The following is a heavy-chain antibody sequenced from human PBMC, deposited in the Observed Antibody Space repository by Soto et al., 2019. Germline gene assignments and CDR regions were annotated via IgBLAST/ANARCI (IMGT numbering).Heavy chain of an antibody. Sequence: ASVKVSCKASGYTFTSYGISWVRQAPGQGLEWMGWISAYNGNTNYAQKLQGRVTMTTDTSTSTAYMELRSLRSDDRAVYYCARDSPPPGSGYYRHHHYYMDVWGKGTTVTVSS. CDR1: GYTFTSYG. CDR2: ISAYNGNT. J-gene: IGHJ6*03. D-gene: IGHD3-3*01. V-gene: IGHV1-18*01. CDR3: ARDSPPPGSGYYRHHHYYMDV.